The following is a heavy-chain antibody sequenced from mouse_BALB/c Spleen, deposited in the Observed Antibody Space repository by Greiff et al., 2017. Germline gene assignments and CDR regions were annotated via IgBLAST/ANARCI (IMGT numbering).Heavy chain of an antibody. CDR3: ARAYDYDGYYYAMDY. V-gene: IGHV2-6-7*01. Sequence: QVQLKESGPGLVAPSQSLSITCTVSGFSLTGYGVNWVRQPPGKGLEWLGMIWGDGSTDYNSALKSRLSISKDNSKSQVFLKMNSLQTDDTARYYCARAYDYDGYYYAMDYWGQGTSVTVSS. D-gene: IGHD2-4*01. J-gene: IGHJ4*01. CDR1: GFSLTGYG. CDR2: IWGDGST.